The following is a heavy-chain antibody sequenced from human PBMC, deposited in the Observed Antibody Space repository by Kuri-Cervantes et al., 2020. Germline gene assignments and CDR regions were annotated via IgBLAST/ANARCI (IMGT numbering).Heavy chain of an antibody. CDR2: IYYSGST. Sequence: SETLSLTCTVSGGSISSSSYYWGWIRQPPGKGLEWIGSIYYSGSTYYNPSLKSRVTISVDTSKNQFSLKLSSVTAADTAMYYCARLPLSGSYYFDYWGQGTLVTVSS. CDR1: GGSISSSSYY. D-gene: IGHD3-10*01. V-gene: IGHV4-39*01. J-gene: IGHJ4*02. CDR3: ARLPLSGSYYFDY.